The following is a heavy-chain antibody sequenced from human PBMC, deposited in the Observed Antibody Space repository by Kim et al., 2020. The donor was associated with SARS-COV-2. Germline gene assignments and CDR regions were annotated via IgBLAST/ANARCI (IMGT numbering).Heavy chain of an antibody. V-gene: IGHV1-8*01. D-gene: IGHD2-15*01. CDR2: MNPSNGNR. J-gene: IGHJ2*01. Sequence: ASVKVSCKASGYTFTSYDINWVRQATGQGLEWMGWMNPSNGNRGFAQKFQGRVTMTRDTSITTAYMELNSLRSEDTAVYYCARGPTNSRYCSGGSCYWYFDLWSGGTLVTVSS. CDR3: ARGPTNSRYCSGGSCYWYFDL. CDR1: GYTFTSYD.